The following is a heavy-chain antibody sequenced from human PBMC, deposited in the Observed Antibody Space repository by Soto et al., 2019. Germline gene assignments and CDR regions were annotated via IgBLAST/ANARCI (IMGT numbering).Heavy chain of an antibody. CDR2: ISGSGSTT. D-gene: IGHD3-16*01. V-gene: IGHV3-11*04. CDR3: ARQAKIGDRSQFYFDY. J-gene: IGHJ4*02. Sequence: GGSLRLSCTASGFTFSDYYMSWIRQAPGKGLEWLAYISGSGSTTYYTDSVKGRFAISRDNARTSLYLQINSLRPDDTAVYYCARQAKIGDRSQFYFDYWGQGTLVTVSS. CDR1: GFTFSDYY.